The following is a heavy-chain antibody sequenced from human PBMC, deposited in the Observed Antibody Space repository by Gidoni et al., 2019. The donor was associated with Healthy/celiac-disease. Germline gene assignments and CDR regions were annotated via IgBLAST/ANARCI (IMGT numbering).Heavy chain of an antibody. Sequence: QGKLAASGGAAGKPAWSLSFSCAASGFSFRSYGMHWVRQAPGKGLGWVAVISYEGSNKYDAASVKGRFTISRDNSKNTLYLQMNSLRAEDTAVYYCARERYSSSWPTSWFGPWGQGTLVTVSS. V-gene: IGHV3-30*03. CDR1: GFSFRSYG. CDR2: ISYEGSNK. D-gene: IGHD6-13*01. CDR3: ARERYSSSWPTSWFGP. J-gene: IGHJ5*02.